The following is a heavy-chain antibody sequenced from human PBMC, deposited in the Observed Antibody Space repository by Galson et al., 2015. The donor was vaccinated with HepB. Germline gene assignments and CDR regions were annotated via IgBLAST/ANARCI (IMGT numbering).Heavy chain of an antibody. CDR2: ISYDGSNK. CDR3: ATLPGIAAAGTEPFDY. J-gene: IGHJ4*02. Sequence: SLRLSCAASGFTFSSYAMHWVRQAPGKGLEWVAVISYDGSNKYYADSVKGRFTISRDNSKNTLYLQMNSLRAEDTAVYYCATLPGIAAAGTEPFDYWGQGTLVTVSS. V-gene: IGHV3-30*04. CDR1: GFTFSSYA. D-gene: IGHD6-13*01.